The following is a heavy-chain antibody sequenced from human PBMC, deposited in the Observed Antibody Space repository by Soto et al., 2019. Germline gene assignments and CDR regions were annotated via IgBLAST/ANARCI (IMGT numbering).Heavy chain of an antibody. CDR1: GFTFSSYA. CDR2: ISGSGGST. J-gene: IGHJ4*02. CDR3: AKDLDIVVVPAATPIDY. Sequence: GGSLRLSCAASGFTFSSYAMSWVRQAPGKGLEWVSAISGSGGSTYYADSVKGRFTISRDNSKNTLYLQMNSLRAEDTAVYYCAKDLDIVVVPAATPIDYWGQGTLVTVS. V-gene: IGHV3-23*01. D-gene: IGHD2-2*01.